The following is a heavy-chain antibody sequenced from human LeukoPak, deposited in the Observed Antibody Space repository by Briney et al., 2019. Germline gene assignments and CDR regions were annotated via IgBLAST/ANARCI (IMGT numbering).Heavy chain of an antibody. CDR2: IAPIFGTP. J-gene: IGHJ6*03. Sequence: GASVKVSCKASGGTFDRYAISWVRQAPGQGLEWTGGIAPIFGTPNYAQNFQGRVTITTDESTSTAYMELSSLRSDDTAVYYCASHFRSNHYYFYYMDVWGTGTTVTVSS. CDR3: ASHFRSNHYYFYYMDV. CDR1: GGTFDRYA. V-gene: IGHV1-69*05. D-gene: IGHD3-16*02.